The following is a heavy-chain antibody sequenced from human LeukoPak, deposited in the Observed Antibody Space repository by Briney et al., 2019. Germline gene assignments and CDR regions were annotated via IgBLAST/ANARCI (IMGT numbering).Heavy chain of an antibody. Sequence: SETLSLTCAVYGGSFSGYYWSWIRRPPGKGLEWIGEINHSGSTNYNPSLKSRVTISVDTSKNQFSLKLSSVTAADTAVYYCARIIAARPLDYWGQGTLVTVSS. CDR3: ARIIAARPLDY. J-gene: IGHJ4*02. D-gene: IGHD6-6*01. CDR1: GGSFSGYY. CDR2: INHSGST. V-gene: IGHV4-34*01.